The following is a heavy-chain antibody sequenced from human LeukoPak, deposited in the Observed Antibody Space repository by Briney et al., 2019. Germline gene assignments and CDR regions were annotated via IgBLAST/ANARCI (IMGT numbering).Heavy chain of an antibody. CDR2: INPNSGGT. CDR3: ARVLRGYSGYESEFDP. V-gene: IGHV1-2*02. D-gene: IGHD5-12*01. CDR1: GYTFTGYY. Sequence: ASVKVSCKASGYTFTGYYMHWVRQAPGQGLEWMGWINPNSGGTNYAQKFQGRVTVTRDTSIGTAYMELSRLRSDDTAVYYCARVLRGYSGYESEFDPWGQGTLVTVSS. J-gene: IGHJ5*02.